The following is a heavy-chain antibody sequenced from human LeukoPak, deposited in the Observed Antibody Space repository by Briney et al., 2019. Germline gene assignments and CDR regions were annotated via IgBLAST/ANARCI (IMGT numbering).Heavy chain of an antibody. CDR1: GFTFSSFW. V-gene: IGHV3-74*01. CDR2: IKSDGSST. Sequence: PGGTLRLSCAASGFTFSSFWMHWVRQAPGKGLVWVSRIKSDGSSTSYADSVNGRFTISRDNAKNTLYLQMNSLRAEDTAVYYCARDLDYGGYSNFEYWGQGTLVTVSP. CDR3: ARDLDYGGYSNFEY. J-gene: IGHJ4*02. D-gene: IGHD4-23*01.